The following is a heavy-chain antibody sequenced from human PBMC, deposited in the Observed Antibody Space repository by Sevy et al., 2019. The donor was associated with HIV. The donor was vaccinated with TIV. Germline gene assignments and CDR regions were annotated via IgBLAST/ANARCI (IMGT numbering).Heavy chain of an antibody. CDR1: GYIFTTYG. CDR2: ISAYNGNT. V-gene: IGHV1-18*01. CDR3: AGGKYYSDSSGYPATEYYFDY. D-gene: IGHD3-22*01. Sequence: ASVKVSCKASGYIFTTYGISWVRQAPGQGLEWMGWISAYNGNTYYAQKLQGRVTMTTDTFTRTAYMERRSLSSDDTAVYYCAGGKYYSDSSGYPATEYYFDYWGQGTLVTVSS. J-gene: IGHJ4*02.